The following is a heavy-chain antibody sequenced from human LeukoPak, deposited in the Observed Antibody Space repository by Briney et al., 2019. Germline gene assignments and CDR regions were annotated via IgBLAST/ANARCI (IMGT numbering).Heavy chain of an antibody. D-gene: IGHD2-2*01. CDR1: GYTFSAYD. CDR3: ARGVRNQLLSEY. J-gene: IGHJ4*02. V-gene: IGHV1-8*01. CDR2: MNPNSGNT. Sequence: ASVKVSCKTSGYTFSAYDVTWVRQAPGQGLEWMGWMNPNSGNTGSAQKFWGRVTTTSNASISSAYMELHRLTSEDTAVYYCARGVRNQLLSEYWGQGTLITVSS.